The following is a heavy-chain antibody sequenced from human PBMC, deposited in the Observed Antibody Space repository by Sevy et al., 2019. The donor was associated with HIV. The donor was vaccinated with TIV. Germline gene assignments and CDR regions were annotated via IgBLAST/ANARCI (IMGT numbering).Heavy chain of an antibody. V-gene: IGHV4-4*07. CDR2: INTSGST. J-gene: IGHJ5*02. D-gene: IGHD2-2*02. Sequence: SETLSLTCTVSGGSISSYYWSWIRQPAGKGLEWIGRINTSGSTNYNPSLKSQVTMSVDTSKNQFALKLSSVTAADTAVYYCARVAGVVPAAIGWWFDPWGQGTLVTVSS. CDR3: ARVAGVVPAAIGWWFDP. CDR1: GGSISSYY.